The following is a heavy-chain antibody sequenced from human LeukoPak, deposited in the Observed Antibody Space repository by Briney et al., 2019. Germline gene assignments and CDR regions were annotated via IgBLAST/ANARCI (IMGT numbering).Heavy chain of an antibody. D-gene: IGHD5-12*01. CDR3: ARGDSGYDSYYYYGMDV. CDR2: ISYDGSNK. CDR1: GFTFSSYA. V-gene: IGHV3-30*04. J-gene: IGHJ6*02. Sequence: GRSLRLSCAASGFTFSSYAMHWVRQAPGKGLEWVAVISYDGSNKYYADSVKGRFTISRDNSKNTLYLQMNSLRAGDTAVYYCARGDSGYDSYYYYGMDVWGQGTTVTVSS.